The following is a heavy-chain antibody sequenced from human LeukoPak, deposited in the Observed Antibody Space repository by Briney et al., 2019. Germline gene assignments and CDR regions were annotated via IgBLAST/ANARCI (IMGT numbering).Heavy chain of an antibody. CDR1: GFTFSTDV. V-gene: IGHV3-64D*06. J-gene: IGHJ4*02. CDR3: ARGTRY. Sequence: GGSLRFSCSVSGFTFSTDVMHCVRQAPGKGLEYVSAISSNGDNTYYADSVKGRFTISRDNSKSTLYLQMSSLRADDTAVYYCARGTRYWGQGTLVTVSS. CDR2: ISSNGDNT.